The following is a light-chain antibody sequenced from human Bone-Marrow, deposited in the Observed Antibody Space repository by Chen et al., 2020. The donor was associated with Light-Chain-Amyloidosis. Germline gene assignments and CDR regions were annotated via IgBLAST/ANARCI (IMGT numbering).Light chain of an antibody. CDR3: QQYGTSPLT. CDR2: GSS. CDR1: QTISSNY. J-gene: IGKJ4*01. Sequence: EIVLTQSPGTLSLSPGEGANLSCRASQTISSNYLTWYQQKFGQAPRLLIYGSSSRATGIPDRVTGSGSGTDFTLTINRLEPEDCAMYYCQQYGTSPLTFGGGTKVEI. V-gene: IGKV3-20*01.